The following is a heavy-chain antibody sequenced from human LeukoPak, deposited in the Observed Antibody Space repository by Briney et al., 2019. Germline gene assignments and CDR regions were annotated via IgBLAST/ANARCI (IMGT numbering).Heavy chain of an antibody. Sequence: GGSLRLSCAASGFTFSSYAMSWVRQAPGKGLEWVSAISGSGGSTYYADSVKGRFTISRDNSKNTLYLQMNSLRAEDTAVYYCATPPPRFIVVVPAAIGFDYWGQGTLVTVS. V-gene: IGHV3-23*01. CDR2: ISGSGGST. D-gene: IGHD2-2*01. J-gene: IGHJ4*02. CDR1: GFTFSSYA. CDR3: ATPPPRFIVVVPAAIGFDY.